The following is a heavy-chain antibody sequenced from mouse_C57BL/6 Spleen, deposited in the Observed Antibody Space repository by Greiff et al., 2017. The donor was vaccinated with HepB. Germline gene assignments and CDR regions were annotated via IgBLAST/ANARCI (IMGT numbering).Heavy chain of an antibody. CDR2: ISYDGSN. V-gene: IGHV3-6*01. Sequence: EVHLVESGPGLVKPSQSLSLTCSVTGYSITSGYYWNWIRQFPGNKLEWMGYISYDGSNNYNPSLKNLIAITRDTSKNQFCLKLKSVTTEDTATYDGARGGITAVGEGAWFAYWGQGTLVTVSA. J-gene: IGHJ3*01. CDR1: GYSITSGYY. D-gene: IGHD1-1*01. CDR3: ARGGITAVGEGAWFAY.